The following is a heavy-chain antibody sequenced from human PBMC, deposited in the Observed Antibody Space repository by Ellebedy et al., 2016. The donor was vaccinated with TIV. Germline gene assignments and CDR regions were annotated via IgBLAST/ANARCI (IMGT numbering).Heavy chain of an antibody. CDR2: IYPGDSDT. Sequence: GESLKISCQGSEYSFTNDWIGWVRQMRGKGLEWMGIIYPGDSDTRYSPSFQGQVTISADKSISTAYLQWSSLKASDTAMYYCARLRGAAFDIWGQGTMVTVSS. J-gene: IGHJ3*02. CDR3: ARLRGAAFDI. D-gene: IGHD1-26*01. CDR1: EYSFTNDW. V-gene: IGHV5-51*01.